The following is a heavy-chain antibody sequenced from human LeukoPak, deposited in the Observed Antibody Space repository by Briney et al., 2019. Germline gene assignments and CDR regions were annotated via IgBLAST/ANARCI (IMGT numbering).Heavy chain of an antibody. CDR3: AKVVFDSSGYYGDALDI. CDR2: ISGSGGST. J-gene: IGHJ3*02. Sequence: PGGSLRLSCAASGFTFSSYAMSWVRQAPGKGLEWVSAISGSGGSTYYADSVKGRFTISRDNSKNTLYLQMNSLRAEDTAVYYCAKVVFDSSGYYGDALDIWGQGTMVTVSS. V-gene: IGHV3-23*01. D-gene: IGHD3-22*01. CDR1: GFTFSSYA.